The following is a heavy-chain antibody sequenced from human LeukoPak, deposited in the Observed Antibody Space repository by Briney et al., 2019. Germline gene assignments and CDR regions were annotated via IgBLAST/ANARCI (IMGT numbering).Heavy chain of an antibody. Sequence: GGSLRLSCAASGFTFSSYAVTWVRQAPGKGLEWVSGISGSGTNTYYADSVKGRFTFSRDNAKNTLYLQMNSLKAEDTAVYYCARESPSGSDAFDFWGQGTMVTVSS. CDR3: ARESPSGSDAFDF. CDR2: ISGSGTNT. D-gene: IGHD3-22*01. V-gene: IGHV3-23*01. CDR1: GFTFSSYA. J-gene: IGHJ3*01.